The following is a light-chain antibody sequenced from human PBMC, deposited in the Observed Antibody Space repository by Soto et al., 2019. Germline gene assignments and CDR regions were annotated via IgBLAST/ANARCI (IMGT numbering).Light chain of an antibody. Sequence: EIVMTQSPATLSVSPGERATLSCRASQSVSSNLAWYQQKPGQAPRLLIYGASTRATGIPARFSGSGSGTEFTLTISSLQSEDFAVYYCQQYNNWWTFGQGTMMEIK. V-gene: IGKV3-15*01. J-gene: IGKJ1*01. CDR1: QSVSSN. CDR3: QQYNNWWT. CDR2: GAS.